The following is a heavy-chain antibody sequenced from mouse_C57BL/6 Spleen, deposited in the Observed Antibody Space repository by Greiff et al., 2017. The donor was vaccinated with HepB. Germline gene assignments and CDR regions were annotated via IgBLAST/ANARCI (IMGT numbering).Heavy chain of an antibody. CDR3: ARLITTRPYYAMDY. J-gene: IGHJ4*01. CDR1: GYAFSSYW. Sequence: QVQLQQSGAELVKPGASVKISCKASGYAFSSYWMNWVKQRPGKGLEWIGQIYPGDGDTNYNGKFKGKATLTADKSSSTAYMQLSSLTSEDSAVYFCARLITTRPYYAMDYWGQGTSVTVSS. CDR2: IYPGDGDT. D-gene: IGHD2-4*01. V-gene: IGHV1-80*01.